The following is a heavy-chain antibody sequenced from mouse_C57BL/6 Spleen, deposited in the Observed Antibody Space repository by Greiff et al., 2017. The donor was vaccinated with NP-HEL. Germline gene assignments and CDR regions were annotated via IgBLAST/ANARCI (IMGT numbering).Heavy chain of an antibody. CDR1: GFTFSSYG. CDR3: ARQDYGNALDH. CDR2: ISSGGTYT. Sequence: EVMLVESGGDLVKPGGSLKLSCAASGFTFSSYGMSWVRQTPDKRLEWVATISSGGTYTYYPDSVKGRFTISRDNAKNHLDLQMSSLKSEDTAMYYCARQDYGNALDHWGQGTSVTVSS. V-gene: IGHV5-6*01. D-gene: IGHD2-4*01. J-gene: IGHJ4*01.